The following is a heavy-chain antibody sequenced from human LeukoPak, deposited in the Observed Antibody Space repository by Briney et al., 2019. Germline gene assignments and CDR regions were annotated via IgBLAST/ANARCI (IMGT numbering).Heavy chain of an antibody. CDR1: GGSISSSSYY. D-gene: IGHD3-10*01. V-gene: IGHV4-39*07. J-gene: IGHJ4*02. CDR2: IYYSGST. CDR3: ARDGADVYGRAFDY. Sequence: PSETLSLTCTVSGGSISSSSYYWGWIRQPPGKGLEWIGSIYYSGSTYYNPSLKSRVTISVDPSKNQFSLKLTSVTAADTAVYFCARDGADVYGRAFDYWGQGTLVSVSS.